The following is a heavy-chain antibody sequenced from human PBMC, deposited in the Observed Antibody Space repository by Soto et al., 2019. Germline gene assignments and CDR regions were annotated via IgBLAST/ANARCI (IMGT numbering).Heavy chain of an antibody. J-gene: IGHJ4*02. Sequence: GGSLRLSCAASGFTFRNAWMSWVRQFPGKGLEWVGRIRSKSDNGTVDLAAPVTGRFTISRDDSKNMLYLQMNSLKTEDTAVYYCTTPKFWSGVDYWGQGALVTVSS. V-gene: IGHV3-15*01. CDR1: GFTFRNAW. D-gene: IGHD3-3*01. CDR2: IRSKSDNGTV. CDR3: TTPKFWSGVDY.